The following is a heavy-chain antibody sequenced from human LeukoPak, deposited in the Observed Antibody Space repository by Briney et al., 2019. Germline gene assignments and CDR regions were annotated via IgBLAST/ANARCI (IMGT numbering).Heavy chain of an antibody. V-gene: IGHV4-34*01. D-gene: IGHD3-16*02. CDR2: INHSGST. J-gene: IGHJ4*02. Sequence: SETLSLTCAVYGGSFSGYYWSWIRQPPGKGLEWIGEINHSGSTNYNPSLKSRVTISVDTSKNQFSLKLSSVTAADTAVYYCATRGVYYDYVWGSYRYSYFDYWGQGTLVTVSS. CDR3: ATRGVYYDYVWGSYRYSYFDY. CDR1: GGSFSGYY.